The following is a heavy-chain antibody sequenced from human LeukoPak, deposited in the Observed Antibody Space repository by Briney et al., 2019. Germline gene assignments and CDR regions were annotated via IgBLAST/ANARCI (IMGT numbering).Heavy chain of an antibody. CDR3: ARAHYDILTGYRGELDY. CDR2: IYYSGST. D-gene: IGHD3-9*01. Sequence: SQTLSLTCTVSGGSISSGDYYWSWIRQPPGKGLEWIGYIYYSGSTYYNPSLKSRVTISVGTSKNQFSLKLSSVTAADTAVYYCARAHYDILTGYRGELDYWGQGTLVTVSS. CDR1: GGSISSGDYY. V-gene: IGHV4-30-4*01. J-gene: IGHJ4*02.